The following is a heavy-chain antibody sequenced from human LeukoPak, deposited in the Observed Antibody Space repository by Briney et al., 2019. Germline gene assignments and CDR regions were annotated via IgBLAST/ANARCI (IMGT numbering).Heavy chain of an antibody. V-gene: IGHV5-51*01. Sequence: GESLKISCKGSGYSFTSYWIGWVRQMPGKGLEWMGIIYPGDSDTRYSPSFQGQVTISADKSLTTAYLQWSSLKTSDTAIYYCAGTAAAFYYFDYWGQGTLVTVSS. D-gene: IGHD6-13*01. CDR1: GYSFTSYW. J-gene: IGHJ4*02. CDR3: AGTAAAFYYFDY. CDR2: IYPGDSDT.